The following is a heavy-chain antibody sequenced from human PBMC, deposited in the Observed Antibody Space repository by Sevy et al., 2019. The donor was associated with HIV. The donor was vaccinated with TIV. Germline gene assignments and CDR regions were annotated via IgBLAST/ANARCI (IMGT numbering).Heavy chain of an antibody. CDR2: IYYSGST. J-gene: IGHJ5*02. Sequence: GSLRLSCTVSGGSISSYYWSWIRQPPGKGLEWIGSIYYSGSTNYNPSLKSRVTISVDTSKNQFSRKLFSVTAADTAVYYCARAYGSGKWGWFDPWGQGTLVTVSS. V-gene: IGHV4-59*01. CDR1: GGSISSYY. CDR3: ARAYGSGKWGWFDP. D-gene: IGHD3-10*01.